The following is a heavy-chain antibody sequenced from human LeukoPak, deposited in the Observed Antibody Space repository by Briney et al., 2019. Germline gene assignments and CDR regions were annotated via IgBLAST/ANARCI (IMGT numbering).Heavy chain of an antibody. Sequence: GGSLRLSCAASEFTFSSYSMNWVRQAPGKGLEWVSSISSSSSYIYYADSVKGRFTISRDNAKNSLYLQMNSLRAEDTAVYYCARANRLLVGEDYWGQGTLVTVSS. D-gene: IGHD6-6*01. CDR3: ARANRLLVGEDY. V-gene: IGHV3-21*01. J-gene: IGHJ4*02. CDR2: ISSSSSYI. CDR1: EFTFSSYS.